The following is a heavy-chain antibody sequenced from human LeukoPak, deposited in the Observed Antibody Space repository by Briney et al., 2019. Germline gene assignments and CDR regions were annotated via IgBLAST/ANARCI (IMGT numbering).Heavy chain of an antibody. J-gene: IGHJ3*02. CDR3: ARDRVWGSYRFAFDI. Sequence: SETLSLTCTVSGGSISSYNWSWIRQPPGKGLEWIGYIYYSGSTNYNPSPKSRVTISVDTSKNQFSLKLSSVTAADTAVYYCARDRVWGSYRFAFDIWGQGTMVTVSS. V-gene: IGHV4-59*01. CDR2: IYYSGST. CDR1: GGSISSYN. D-gene: IGHD3-16*02.